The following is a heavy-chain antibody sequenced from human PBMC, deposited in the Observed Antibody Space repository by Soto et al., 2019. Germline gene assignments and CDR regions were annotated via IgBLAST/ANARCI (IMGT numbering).Heavy chain of an antibody. CDR3: ARVGGFGATTIDY. CDR1: GGSISSYY. V-gene: IGHV4-59*08. CDR2: IYYSGGT. Sequence: PSETLSLTCTVSGGSISSYYWSWIRQPPGKGLEWIGYIYYSGGTNYNPSLKSRVTISVDSSKNHFSLKLSSVTAADTAVYYCARVGGFGATTIDYWGQGTLVTVSS. J-gene: IGHJ4*02. D-gene: IGHD3-10*01.